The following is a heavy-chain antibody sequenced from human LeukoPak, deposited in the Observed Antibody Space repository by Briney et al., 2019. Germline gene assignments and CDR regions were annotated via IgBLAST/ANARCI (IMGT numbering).Heavy chain of an antibody. CDR1: GYSFTSYW. D-gene: IGHD1-26*01. V-gene: IGHV5-51*01. J-gene: IGHJ3*02. CDR2: IYPGDSDT. Sequence: GESLKISCKGSGYSFTSYWIGWVRQMPGKGLEWMGIIYPGDSDTRYSPSFQGQVSISADKSISTAYLQWSSPKASDTAMYYCARSVELQAFDIWGQGTMVTVSS. CDR3: ARSVELQAFDI.